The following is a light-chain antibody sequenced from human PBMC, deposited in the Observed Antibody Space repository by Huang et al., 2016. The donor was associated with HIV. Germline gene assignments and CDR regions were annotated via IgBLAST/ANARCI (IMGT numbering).Light chain of an antibody. CDR2: AAS. CDR3: QQYYSNPT. V-gene: IGKV1-NL1*01. CDR1: QGLSNS. Sequence: DIQMTQSPSSLSASVGDRVTITCRASQGLSNSLAWYQQKPGKAPKLLLYAASRVESGVPSRFSGSGSGTDYTLTISSLQPEDFATYHCQQYYSNPTFGPGTKVDI. J-gene: IGKJ3*01.